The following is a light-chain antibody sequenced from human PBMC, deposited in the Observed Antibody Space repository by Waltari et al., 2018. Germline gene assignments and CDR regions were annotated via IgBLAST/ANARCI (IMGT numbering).Light chain of an antibody. CDR2: STS. CDR1: TGAVTSGYY. J-gene: IGLJ3*02. Sequence: QTVVTQEPSLTVSPGGTVTLTCASSTGAVTSGYYPNWLQQKPGQAPRALIYSTSNRHPWTPARFSGSLLGGKAALTLSGVQPEDEAEYYCLLYYGGAQVFGGGTKLTVL. CDR3: LLYYGGAQV. V-gene: IGLV7-43*01.